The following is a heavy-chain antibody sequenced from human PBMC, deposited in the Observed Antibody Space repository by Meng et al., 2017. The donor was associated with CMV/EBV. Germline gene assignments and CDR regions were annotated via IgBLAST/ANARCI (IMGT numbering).Heavy chain of an antibody. Sequence: GGSLRLSCAASGFTFSSYAMSWVRQAPGKGLEWVSVIYSGGSSTYYADSVKGRFTISRDNAKNSLYLQMNSLRAEDTAVYYCAREGGGSGFAYYYYYGMDVWGQGTTVTVSS. CDR3: AREGGGSGFAYYYYYGMDV. V-gene: IGHV3-23*03. CDR2: IYSGGSST. J-gene: IGHJ6*02. D-gene: IGHD6-19*01. CDR1: GFTFSSYA.